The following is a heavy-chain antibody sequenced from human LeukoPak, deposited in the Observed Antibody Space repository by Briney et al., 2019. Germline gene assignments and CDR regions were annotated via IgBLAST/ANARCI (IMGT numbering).Heavy chain of an antibody. CDR1: GVSISSSSYY. D-gene: IGHD3-22*01. CDR2: IYYSGST. J-gene: IGHJ3*02. Sequence: SETLSLTCTVSGVSISSSSYYWGWIRQPPGKGLEWIGSIYYSGSTYYNPSLKSRVTISVDTSKNQFSLKLSSVTAADTAVYYCARPYYYDSSGNDAFDIWGQGTMVTVSS. CDR3: ARPYYYDSSGNDAFDI. V-gene: IGHV4-39*01.